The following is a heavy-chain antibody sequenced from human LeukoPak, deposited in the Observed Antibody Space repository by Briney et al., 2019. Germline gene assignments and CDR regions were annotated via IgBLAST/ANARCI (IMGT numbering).Heavy chain of an antibody. J-gene: IGHJ4*02. V-gene: IGHV3-30*18. CDR3: AKASGVELGATSDY. Sequence: PGGSLRLSCAASGFTFSSYWMSWVRQAPGKGLEWVAVISYDGSNKYYADSVKGRFTISRDSSKNTLYLQMNSLRAEDTAVYYCAKASGVELGATSDYWGQGTLVTVSS. D-gene: IGHD1-26*01. CDR2: ISYDGSNK. CDR1: GFTFSSYW.